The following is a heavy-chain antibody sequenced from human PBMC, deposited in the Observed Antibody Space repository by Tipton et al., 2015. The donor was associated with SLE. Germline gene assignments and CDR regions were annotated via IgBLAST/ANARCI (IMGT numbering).Heavy chain of an antibody. D-gene: IGHD1-26*01. CDR3: GRSGGYRIHR. J-gene: IGHJ1*01. Sequence: FTISRDNAKNSLYLQMNSLRAEDTAVYYCGRSGGYRIHRWGQGTLVTVSS. V-gene: IGHV3-11*06.